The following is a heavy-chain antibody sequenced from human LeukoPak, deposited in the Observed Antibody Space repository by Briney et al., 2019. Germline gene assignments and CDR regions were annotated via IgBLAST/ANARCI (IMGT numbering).Heavy chain of an antibody. CDR1: GGSISGSY. CDR2: MYNSGST. Sequence: SETLSLTCTVSGGSISGSYWSWIRQPPGKGLEWIAYMYNSGSTNYNPSLKSRVTISIDTSKNQFSLKLSSLTAADTAVYCCARGIESYGDYGYWDQGTLVTVSS. CDR3: ARGIESYGDYGY. D-gene: IGHD4-17*01. V-gene: IGHV4-59*01. J-gene: IGHJ4*02.